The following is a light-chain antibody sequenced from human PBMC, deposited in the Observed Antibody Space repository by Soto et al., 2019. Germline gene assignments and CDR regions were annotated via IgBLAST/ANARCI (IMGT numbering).Light chain of an antibody. Sequence: DIQMTQSPSFVSASVGDRVTITCRASQDISKWLAWYQQKPGRAPKILIFAASTLQRGVPSRFSGSGSGTDFTLTISSLQPEESATYDCQQADSIPLTFGGGTKVDFK. CDR3: QQADSIPLT. CDR2: AAS. CDR1: QDISKW. J-gene: IGKJ4*01. V-gene: IGKV1-12*01.